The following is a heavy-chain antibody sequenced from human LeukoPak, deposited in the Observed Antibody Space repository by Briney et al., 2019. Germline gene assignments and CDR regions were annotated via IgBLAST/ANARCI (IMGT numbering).Heavy chain of an antibody. CDR3: AHRREGYQLLYGVRDNWFDP. D-gene: IGHD2-2*02. CDR1: GFSLSTSGVG. V-gene: IGHV2-5*01. J-gene: IGHJ5*02. CDR2: IYWNDDK. Sequence: SGPTLVNPTQTLTLTCTFSGFSLSTSGVGVGWIRQPPGKALEWLALIYWNDDKRYSPSLKSRLTITKDTSKNQVVLTMTDMDPVDTATYYCAHRREGYQLLYGVRDNWFDPRGQGTLVTVSS.